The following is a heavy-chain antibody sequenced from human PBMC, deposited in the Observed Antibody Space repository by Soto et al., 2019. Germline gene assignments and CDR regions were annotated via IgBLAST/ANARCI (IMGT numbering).Heavy chain of an antibody. V-gene: IGHV4-34*01. CDR2: INHGGYT. J-gene: IGHJ4*02. CDR1: GGPFSGYY. D-gene: IGHD2-15*01. CDR3: ARDRQRGYCTGDSCYSYFDY. Sequence: QVQLQQWGAGLLKPSDTLSLTCAIYGGPFSGYYWNWIRQPPGKGLEWIGEINHGGYTNYNPSLKSRVTMSVDTSKNQFSLKLTSVTAADTAVYYCARDRQRGYCTGDSCYSYFDYWGQGTQVIVSS.